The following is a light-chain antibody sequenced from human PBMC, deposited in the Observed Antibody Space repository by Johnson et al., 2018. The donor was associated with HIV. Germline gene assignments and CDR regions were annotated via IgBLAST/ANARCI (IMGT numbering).Light chain of an antibody. CDR1: SSNIGNYF. V-gene: IGLV1-51*02. J-gene: IGLJ1*01. CDR2: ENN. CDR3: GTWDSSLSAGGYV. Sequence: QSVLTQPPSVSAAPGQKVTISCSGSSSNIGNYFVCWYQQLPGAAPRLLIYENNQRPSGIPDRFSGSKSGTSATLGITGLQTWDEADYYCGTWDSSLSAGGYVFGTGTKVTVL.